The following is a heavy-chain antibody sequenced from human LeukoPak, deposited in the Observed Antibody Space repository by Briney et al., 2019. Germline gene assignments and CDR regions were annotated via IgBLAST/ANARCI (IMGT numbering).Heavy chain of an antibody. J-gene: IGHJ5*02. V-gene: IGHV3-49*04. CDR3: TREVSPSEAVAGPT. CDR1: GFTFGDYA. CDR2: IRSKAYGGTT. Sequence: PGGSLRLACTASGFTFGDYAMSWVRQAPGKGLEWVGFIRSKAYGGTTEYAASVKGRFTISRDDSKSIAYLQMNSLKTEDTAVYYCTREVSPSEAVAGPTWGQGTLVTVSS. D-gene: IGHD6-19*01.